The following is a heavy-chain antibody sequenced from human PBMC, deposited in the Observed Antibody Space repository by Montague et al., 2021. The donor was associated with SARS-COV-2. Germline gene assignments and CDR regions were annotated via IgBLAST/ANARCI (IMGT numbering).Heavy chain of an antibody. D-gene: IGHD1-26*01. J-gene: IGHJ4*02. CDR2: IYYSGST. Sequence: SETLSLTCTVSGGSISSYYWGWIRQPPGKGLEWIGYIYYSGSTNYNPSLKSRVTISVDTSKNQFSLKLSSVTAADTAVYYCARYGCGTYHADYSGSYHLDYWGQGTLVTVSS. V-gene: IGHV4-59*01. CDR3: ARYGCGTYHADYSGSYHLDY. CDR1: GGSISSYY.